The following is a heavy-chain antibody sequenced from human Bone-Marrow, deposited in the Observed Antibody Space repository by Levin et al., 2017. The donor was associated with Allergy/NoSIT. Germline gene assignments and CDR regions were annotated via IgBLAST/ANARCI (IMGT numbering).Heavy chain of an antibody. D-gene: IGHD2/OR15-2a*01. Sequence: ASVKVSCEASGFTFSSHWMYWVRQVPGKGLVWVSRINNDGSITNYADSVKGRFTVSRDNAKNTFYLQMNSLRAEDTAVYYCARVKLSRRNNLDYWGQGTLVTVSS. V-gene: IGHV3-74*01. CDR1: GFTFSSHW. J-gene: IGHJ4*02. CDR2: INNDGSIT. CDR3: ARVKLSRRNNLDY.